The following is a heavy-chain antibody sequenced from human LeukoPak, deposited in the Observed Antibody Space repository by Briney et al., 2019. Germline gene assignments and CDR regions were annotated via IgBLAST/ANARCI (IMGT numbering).Heavy chain of an antibody. Sequence: GGSLRLSCAASGFSFSSHGMSWVRQAPGKGLEWVSGIIGGAGSTYYADSVKGRFTISGDNSKNTLFLRMNSLRAEDTAVYYCAKVVAYCSGGSCYDNWFDPWGQGTLVTVSS. CDR2: IIGGAGST. D-gene: IGHD2-15*01. CDR3: AKVVAYCSGGSCYDNWFDP. CDR1: GFSFSSHG. V-gene: IGHV3-23*01. J-gene: IGHJ5*02.